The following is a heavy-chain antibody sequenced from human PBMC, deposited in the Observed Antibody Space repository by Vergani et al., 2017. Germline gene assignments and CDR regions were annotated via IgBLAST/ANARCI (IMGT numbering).Heavy chain of an antibody. J-gene: IGHJ5*02. CDR2: TRPHEDGV. V-gene: IGHV3-30*02. CDR3: GKTQGTVVGTWWFDP. CDR1: GLTLSSYG. Sequence: QVQLVESGGGVVQPGGSMRLSCSASGLTLSSYGVHWVRQAPGRGLESVTFTRPHEDGVFYSASVRGRFTVSRDNSKNTLYLEMNRLNVDDTAIYYCGKTQGTVVGTWWFDPWGQGTPVTVSS. D-gene: IGHD1-7*01.